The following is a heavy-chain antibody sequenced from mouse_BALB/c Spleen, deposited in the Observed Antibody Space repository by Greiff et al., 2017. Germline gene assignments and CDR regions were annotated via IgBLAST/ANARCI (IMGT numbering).Heavy chain of an antibody. Sequence: EVQRVESGGGLVKPGGSLKLSCAASGFTFSSYAMSWVRQTPEKRLEWVASISSGGSTYYPDSVKGRFTISRDNARNILYLQMSSLRSEDTAMYYCARRSPIWDAMDYWGQGTSVTVSS. CDR2: ISSGGST. V-gene: IGHV5-6-5*01. CDR3: ARRSPIWDAMDY. CDR1: GFTFSSYA. J-gene: IGHJ4*01. D-gene: IGHD4-1*01.